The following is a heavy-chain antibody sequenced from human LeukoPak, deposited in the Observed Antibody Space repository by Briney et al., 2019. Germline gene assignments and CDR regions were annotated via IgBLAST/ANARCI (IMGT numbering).Heavy chain of an antibody. CDR1: GGSISSDSYY. J-gene: IGHJ6*03. CDR2: IYTSGST. Sequence: SESLSLTCTVSGGSISSDSYYWSWFRQPAGKGLEWIGRIYTSGSTHYNASLKSRVTISVDTSKNQFSLKLSSVTAADTAVYYCARDGLNTMVRGKIHYYYMDVWGKGTTVTISS. V-gene: IGHV4-61*02. D-gene: IGHD3-10*01. CDR3: ARDGLNTMVRGKIHYYYMDV.